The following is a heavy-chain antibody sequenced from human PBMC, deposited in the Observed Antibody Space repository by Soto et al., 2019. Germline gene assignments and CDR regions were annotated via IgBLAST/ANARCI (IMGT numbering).Heavy chain of an antibody. D-gene: IGHD6-6*01. CDR1: GGTFTSYY. CDR2: INPSGGST. Sequence: ASVKVSCKASGGTFTSYYMHWVRQAPGQGLEWMGIINPSGGSTSYAQKFQGRVTMTRDTSTSTVYMELSSLRSEDTAVYYCARARVSSSITLNWFDPWGQGTLVTVSS. J-gene: IGHJ5*02. V-gene: IGHV1-46*03. CDR3: ARARVSSSITLNWFDP.